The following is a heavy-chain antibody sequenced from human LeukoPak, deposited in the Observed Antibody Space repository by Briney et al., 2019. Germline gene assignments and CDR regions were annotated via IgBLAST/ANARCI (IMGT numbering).Heavy chain of an antibody. CDR3: AKGTTVVNPRYFDL. D-gene: IGHD4-23*01. Sequence: GGSLRLSCEASEFPFSTYTMNWVRQAPGKGLEWVSSNSSGSDYIYYADSVKGRFTVSRDNAKKSLFLQMNSLRADDTAVYYCAKGTTVVNPRYFDLWGRGTLVTVSS. CDR1: EFPFSTYT. V-gene: IGHV3-21*01. J-gene: IGHJ2*01. CDR2: NSSGSDYI.